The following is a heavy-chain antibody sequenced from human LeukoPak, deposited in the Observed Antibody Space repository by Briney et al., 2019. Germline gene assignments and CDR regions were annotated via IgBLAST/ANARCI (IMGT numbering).Heavy chain of an antibody. V-gene: IGHV1-8*01. CDR3: ARARYFDWLPNYFDY. D-gene: IGHD3-9*01. CDR1: GYTFTSYD. Sequence: ASVKVSCKASGYTFTSYDINWVRQATGQGLEWMGWVNPNSGNTGYAQKFQGRVTMTRNTSISTAYMELSSLRSEDTAVYYCARARYFDWLPNYFDYWGQGTLVTVSS. J-gene: IGHJ4*02. CDR2: VNPNSGNT.